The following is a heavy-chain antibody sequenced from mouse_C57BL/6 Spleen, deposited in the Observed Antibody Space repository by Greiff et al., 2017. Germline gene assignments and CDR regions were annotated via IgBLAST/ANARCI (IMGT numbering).Heavy chain of an antibody. CDR3: ALSGYYGSSPYYFDY. D-gene: IGHD1-1*01. J-gene: IGHJ2*01. CDR2: IYPGDGDT. V-gene: IGHV1-82*01. CDR1: GYAFSSSW. Sequence: LVESGPELVKPGASVKISCKASGYAFSSSWMNWVKQRPGKGLEWIGRIYPGDGDTNYNGKFKGKATLTADKSSSTAYMQLSSLTSEDSAVYFCALSGYYGSSPYYFDYWGQGTTLTVSS.